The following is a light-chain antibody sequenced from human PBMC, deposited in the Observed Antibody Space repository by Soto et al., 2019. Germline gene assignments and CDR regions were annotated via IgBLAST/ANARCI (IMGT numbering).Light chain of an antibody. CDR2: QVS. CDR3: CSLTSGPGWV. Sequence: QSVLAQTASVSGSPGQSITISCTGTINDVGGYNFVSWYQQYPGKVPKLIIHQVSDRPSGISHRFSGSKSGNTASLTISGLQAEDEPDYYCCSLTSGPGWVFGGGTKVTVL. V-gene: IGLV2-14*01. J-gene: IGLJ3*02. CDR1: INDVGGYNF.